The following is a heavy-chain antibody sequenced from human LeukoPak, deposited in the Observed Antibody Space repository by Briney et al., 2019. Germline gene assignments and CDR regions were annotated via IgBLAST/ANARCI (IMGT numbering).Heavy chain of an antibody. V-gene: IGHV3-20*04. Sequence: GGSLRHSCVESGFTFDDYGMSWVRQAPGKGLEWVSGINWNIGSTGYADSVKGRFTISRDNAKNSLYLQMNSLRAEDTALYYCARDFFPRIVVVPAAVFDVWGLGTIVTVSS. D-gene: IGHD2-2*01. CDR3: ARDFFPRIVVVPAAVFDV. CDR2: INWNIGST. J-gene: IGHJ3*01. CDR1: GFTFDDYG.